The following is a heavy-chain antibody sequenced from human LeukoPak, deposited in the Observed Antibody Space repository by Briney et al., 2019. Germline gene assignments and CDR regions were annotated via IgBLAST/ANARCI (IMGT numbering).Heavy chain of an antibody. D-gene: IGHD4-17*01. Sequence: PSETLSLTCTVSGGSISSGGYYWSWIRQHPGKGLEWIGYIYYSGSTYYNPSLKSRVTVSVDTSKNQFSLKLSSVTAADTAVYYCARVLETLYDYGDSEGWFDPWGQGTLVTVSS. CDR3: ARVLETLYDYGDSEGWFDP. V-gene: IGHV4-31*03. CDR1: GGSISSGGYY. J-gene: IGHJ5*02. CDR2: IYYSGST.